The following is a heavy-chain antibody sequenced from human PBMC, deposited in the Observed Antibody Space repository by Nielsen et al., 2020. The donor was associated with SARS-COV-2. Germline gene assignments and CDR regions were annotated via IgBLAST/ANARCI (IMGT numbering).Heavy chain of an antibody. V-gene: IGHV3-11*06. CDR3: AKDRGSYYVGGFDY. CDR1: GFTFSDYY. CDR2: ISSSSSYT. J-gene: IGHJ4*02. Sequence: GESLKISCAASGFTFSDYYMSWIRQAPGKGLEWVSYISSSSSYTNYADSVKGRFTISRDNAKNSLYLQMNSLRAEDTAVYYCAKDRGSYYVGGFDYWGQGTLVTVSS. D-gene: IGHD1-26*01.